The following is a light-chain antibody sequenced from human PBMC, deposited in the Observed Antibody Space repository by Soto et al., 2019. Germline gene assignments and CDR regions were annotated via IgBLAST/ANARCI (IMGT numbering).Light chain of an antibody. CDR2: GAS. CDR3: HHYGSSRFMYT. V-gene: IGKV3-20*01. Sequence: EIVLRRSPGTLSMSPGERASLSCRASQSVSSNYLAWYQQKPGQAPRLLIYGASGRATGIPDRFSGSGSGADFVVTISRLEPENFAVYYCHHYGSSRFMYTFGQGTKVEIK. CDR1: QSVSSNY. J-gene: IGKJ2*01.